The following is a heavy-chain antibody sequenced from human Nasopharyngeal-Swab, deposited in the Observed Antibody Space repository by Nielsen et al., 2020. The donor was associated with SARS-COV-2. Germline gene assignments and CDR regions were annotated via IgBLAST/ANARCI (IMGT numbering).Heavy chain of an antibody. J-gene: IGHJ6*02. V-gene: IGHV3-9*01. CDR1: GFTFDDYA. Sequence: SLKISCAASGFTFDDYAMHWVRQAPGKGLEWVSGISWNSGSIGYADSVKGRFTISRDNAKNSLYLQMNSLRAEDTALHYCAKDMAYYYGMDVWGQGTTVTVSS. CDR3: AKDMAYYYGMDV. CDR2: ISWNSGSI.